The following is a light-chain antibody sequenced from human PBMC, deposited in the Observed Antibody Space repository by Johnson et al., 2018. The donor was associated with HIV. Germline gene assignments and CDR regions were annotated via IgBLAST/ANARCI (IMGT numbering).Light chain of an antibody. CDR2: ETN. V-gene: IGLV1-51*02. J-gene: IGLJ1*01. CDR3: ATCDSSLCVLYV. CDR1: SSNIGNNH. Sequence: QSVLTQPPSVSAAPGQKVTISCSGSSSNIGNNHVSWCQQPQGTAPQLLIQETNKRPSGIPNRFSGSTYGKSSTLGITGRPPGDECAYYCATCDSSLCVLYVIVTVTKGTVL.